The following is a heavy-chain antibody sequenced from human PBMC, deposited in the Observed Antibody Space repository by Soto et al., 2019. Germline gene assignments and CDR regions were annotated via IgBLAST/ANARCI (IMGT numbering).Heavy chain of an antibody. CDR1: GFTVSSNY. J-gene: IGHJ1*01. D-gene: IGHD6-19*01. V-gene: IGHV3-66*01. CDR3: ARTYSSGWSGYFQH. CDR2: IYSGGST. Sequence: GGSLRLSCAASGFTVSSNYMSWVRQAPGKGLEWVSVIYSGGSTYYADSVKGRFTISRDNSKNTLYLQMNSLRAEDTAVYYCARTYSSGWSGYFQHWGQGTLVTVSS.